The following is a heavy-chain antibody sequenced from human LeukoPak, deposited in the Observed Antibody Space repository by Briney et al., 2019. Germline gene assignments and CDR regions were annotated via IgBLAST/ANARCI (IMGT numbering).Heavy chain of an antibody. V-gene: IGHV4-39*01. Sequence: PSETLSLTCTVSGASISSSSYYWGWIRQPPGKGLEWIGSIYYSGSTYHNPSLKSRVTISVDTSKNQFSLKLSSVTAADTAVYYCARHGLIAAAVYYFDYWGQGTLVTVSS. CDR2: IYYSGST. CDR3: ARHGLIAAAVYYFDY. J-gene: IGHJ4*02. D-gene: IGHD6-13*01. CDR1: GASISSSSYY.